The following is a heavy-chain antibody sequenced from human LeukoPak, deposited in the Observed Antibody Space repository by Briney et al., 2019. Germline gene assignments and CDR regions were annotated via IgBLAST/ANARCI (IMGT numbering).Heavy chain of an antibody. CDR2: IYYSGST. V-gene: IGHV4-59*08. CDR1: GGSISSYY. CDR3: ARVGGYDLYYFDY. J-gene: IGHJ4*02. Sequence: SETLSLTCTVSGGSISSYYWSWIRQPPGKGLEWIGYIYYSGSTYYNPSLKSRVTISVDTSKNQFSLKLSSVTAADTAVYYCARVGGYDLYYFDYWGQGTLVTVSS. D-gene: IGHD5-12*01.